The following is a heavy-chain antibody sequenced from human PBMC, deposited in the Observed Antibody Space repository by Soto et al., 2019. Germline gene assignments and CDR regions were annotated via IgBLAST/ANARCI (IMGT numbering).Heavy chain of an antibody. D-gene: IGHD3-22*01. CDR1: GFPFSSYS. J-gene: IGHJ5*02. Sequence: GGSLSLSCAASGFPFSSYSMNWVRQAPGKGLEWVSSISSSSSYIYYADSVKGRFTISRDNAKNSLYLQMNSLRAEDTAVYYCARDTNSIDVVSYNWFDPWGQGTLVTVSS. CDR3: ARDTNSIDVVSYNWFDP. V-gene: IGHV3-21*01. CDR2: ISSSSSYI.